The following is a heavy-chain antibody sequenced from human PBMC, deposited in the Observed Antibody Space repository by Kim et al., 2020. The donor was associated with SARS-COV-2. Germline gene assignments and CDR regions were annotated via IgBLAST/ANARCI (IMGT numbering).Heavy chain of an antibody. CDR1: GGSISSGGYY. Sequence: SETLSLTCTVSGGSISSGGYYWSWIRQHPGKGLEWIGYIYYSGSTYYNPSLKSRVTISVDTSKKQFSLKLSSVTAADTAVYYCAGEGVVPAATSHNWGQGTLVTVSS. CDR3: AGEGVVPAATSHN. CDR2: IYYSGST. D-gene: IGHD2-2*01. J-gene: IGHJ4*02. V-gene: IGHV4-31*03.